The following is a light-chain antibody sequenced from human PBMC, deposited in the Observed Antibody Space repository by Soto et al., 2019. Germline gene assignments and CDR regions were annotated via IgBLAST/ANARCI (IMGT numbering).Light chain of an antibody. CDR1: QSISSW. CDR2: KAS. CDR3: QQYNSYPLT. Sequence: DIQMTQSPSTLSASVGDRVTITCRASQSISSWLAWYQQKPGKAPRLLIYKASSLESGVPSRFSGSGSGTEFTLTISSLQPDDFATYYCQQYNSYPLTFGAGTKVDIX. V-gene: IGKV1-5*03. J-gene: IGKJ4*01.